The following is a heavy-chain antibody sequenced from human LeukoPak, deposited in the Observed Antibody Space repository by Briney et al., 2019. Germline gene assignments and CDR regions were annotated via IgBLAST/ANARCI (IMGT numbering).Heavy chain of an antibody. V-gene: IGHV4-59*12. Sequence: SETLSLTCTVSGGSISSYYWSWIRQPPGKGLEWIGYIYYSGSTNYNPSLRSRVTISVDTSKNQFSLKLSSVTAADTAVYYCARVFSSGYYDYYYFDYWGQGTLVTVSS. CDR1: GGSISSYY. CDR2: IYYSGST. D-gene: IGHD6-19*01. J-gene: IGHJ4*02. CDR3: ARVFSSGYYDYYYFDY.